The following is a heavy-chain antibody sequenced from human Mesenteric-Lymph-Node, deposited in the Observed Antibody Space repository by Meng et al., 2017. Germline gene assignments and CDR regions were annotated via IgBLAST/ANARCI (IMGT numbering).Heavy chain of an antibody. Sequence: GSLRLSCTVSGAPMSSYYWSWVRQPAGKGLEWIGRIYTSGSTNYSPSLKSRVTMSVDTSKNQFSLRLRSVTAADTAVYYCTRDRDIVVVPGATAYYYYYGMDVWGQGTTVTVSS. D-gene: IGHD2-2*01. CDR2: IYTSGST. CDR1: GAPMSSYY. J-gene: IGHJ6*02. V-gene: IGHV4-4*07. CDR3: TRDRDIVVVPGATAYYYYYGMDV.